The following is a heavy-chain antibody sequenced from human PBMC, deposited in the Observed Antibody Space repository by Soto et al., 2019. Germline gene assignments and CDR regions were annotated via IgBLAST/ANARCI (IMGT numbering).Heavy chain of an antibody. CDR2: IYHSGNT. D-gene: IGHD2-15*01. V-gene: IGHV4-4*02. J-gene: IGHJ6*02. Sequence: SETLSLTCAVSGGSISSYNWWSWVRQPPGKGLEWIGEIYHSGNTNYNPSLKSRVTISVDKSKNQFSLKLSSVTAADTAVYYCARGSSCSNYYSYGMDVWGQAPTVTVSS. CDR1: GGSISSYNW. CDR3: ARGSSCSNYYSYGMDV.